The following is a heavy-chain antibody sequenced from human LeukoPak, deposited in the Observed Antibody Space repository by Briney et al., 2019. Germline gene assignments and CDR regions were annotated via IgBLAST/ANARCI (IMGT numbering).Heavy chain of an antibody. CDR1: GFTFSSYS. D-gene: IGHD3-10*01. Sequence: GGSLRLSCAASGFTFSSYSMNWVRQAPGKGLEWVSSITSSSSYIYYAESVKGRFTISRDNAKNSLYLQMNSLRAEDTAVYYCARFKRITMVPDYWGQGTLVTVSS. V-gene: IGHV3-21*01. CDR2: ITSSSSYI. J-gene: IGHJ4*02. CDR3: ARFKRITMVPDY.